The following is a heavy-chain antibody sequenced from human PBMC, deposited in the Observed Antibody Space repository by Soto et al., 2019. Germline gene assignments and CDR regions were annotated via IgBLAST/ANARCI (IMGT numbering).Heavy chain of an antibody. CDR3: XXXXXXWFFDL. J-gene: IGHJ2*01. V-gene: IGHV1-8*01. CDR1: GYSFTSDD. CDR2: MNPNSGNT. Sequence: QVQLVQSGAEVKKPGASVKVSCKTSGYSFTSDDINWVRQATGQGLEWMGWMNPNSGNTGYAQKFQGRVTMTRNTSIRTAYMELSSLTSEDXXXXXCXXXXXXWFFDLWGRGTLVTVSS.